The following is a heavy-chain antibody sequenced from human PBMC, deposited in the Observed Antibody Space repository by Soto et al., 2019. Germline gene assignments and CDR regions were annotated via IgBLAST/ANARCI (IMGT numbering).Heavy chain of an antibody. Sequence: AASVKVSCKASGDTFSIYTISWVRQAPGQGLEWMGRVIPIFDITSYTQRFQGRVTITADKSTTTVYMELSSLRSEDTAVYYCARDRDNSNWPNFDFWGQGTLVTSPQ. CDR1: GDTFSIYT. CDR3: ARDRDNSNWPNFDF. V-gene: IGHV1-69*02. D-gene: IGHD6-13*01. J-gene: IGHJ4*02. CDR2: VIPIFDIT.